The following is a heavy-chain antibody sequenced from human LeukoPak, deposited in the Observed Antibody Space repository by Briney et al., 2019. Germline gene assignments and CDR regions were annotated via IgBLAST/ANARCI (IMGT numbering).Heavy chain of an antibody. CDR1: GYTFTSYG. D-gene: IGHD3-10*01. CDR3: ATTESYTYYFDY. CDR2: ISAYNGNT. J-gene: IGHJ4*02. V-gene: IGHV1-18*01. Sequence: ASVKVSCKASGYTFTSYGISWVRQAPGQGLEWMGWISAYNGNTNYTQKLQGRVTMTTDTSTSTAYMELRSLRSDDTAVYYCATTESYTYYFDYWGQGTLVTVSS.